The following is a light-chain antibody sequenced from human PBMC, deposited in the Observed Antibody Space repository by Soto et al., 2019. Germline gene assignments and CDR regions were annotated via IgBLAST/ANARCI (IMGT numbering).Light chain of an antibody. J-gene: IGKJ3*01. CDR2: GAS. CDR3: QQYSDSPLT. V-gene: IGKV3-20*01. CDR1: QNVYINS. Sequence: EVVLTQSPGTPSLSPGERATLSCRASQNVYINSLAWYQQRPGQTPRLLIYGASTRAAAIPDRFSGSGSGADFALSIDGLEPEDFAICYCQQYSDSPLTLGPGTKFDIK.